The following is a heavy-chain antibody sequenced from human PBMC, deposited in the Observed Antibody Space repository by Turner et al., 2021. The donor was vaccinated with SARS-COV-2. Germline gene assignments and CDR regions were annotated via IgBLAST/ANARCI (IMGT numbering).Heavy chain of an antibody. CDR2: SYYSGST. Sequence: QLQLQESGPRLVPPSETLSLPCTVSGGSISSSSYYWGWIRQPPGKGLEWIGYSYYSGSTYYNPSLKSRVTISVDTSKNQFSLKRSSVTAADTAVYYCARQGAQVLRLLLGAFDIWGQGTMVTVSS. D-gene: IGHD3-3*01. V-gene: IGHV4-39*01. CDR3: ARQGAQVLRLLLGAFDI. CDR1: GGSISSSSYY. J-gene: IGHJ3*02.